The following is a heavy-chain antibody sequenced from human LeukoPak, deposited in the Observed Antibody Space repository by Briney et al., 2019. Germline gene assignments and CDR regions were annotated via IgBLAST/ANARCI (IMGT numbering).Heavy chain of an antibody. J-gene: IGHJ4*02. Sequence: SVKVSCKASGGTFSSYAISWVRQAPGQGLEWMGGIIPIFGTANYAQKFQGRVTITADESTSTAYMELSSLGSEDTAVYYCASSAGIVVVPSDFDYWGQGTLVTVSS. CDR1: GGTFSSYA. CDR3: ASSAGIVVVPSDFDY. D-gene: IGHD2-21*01. V-gene: IGHV1-69*01. CDR2: IIPIFGTA.